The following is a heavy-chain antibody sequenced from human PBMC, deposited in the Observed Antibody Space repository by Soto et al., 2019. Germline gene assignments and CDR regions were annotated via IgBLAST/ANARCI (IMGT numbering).Heavy chain of an antibody. CDR1: GGSITTNNW. V-gene: IGHV4-4*02. CDR2: IYHSGTT. CDR3: ARWDFGNPYFFDY. J-gene: IGHJ4*02. D-gene: IGHD3-3*01. Sequence: PSETLSLTCGVSGGSITTNNWWSWVRQSPGTGLEWLGEIYHSGTTNYNASIKNRVTISVDKSKNHFSLNLNSVTAADSAVYYCARWDFGNPYFFDYWGQGILVTVSS.